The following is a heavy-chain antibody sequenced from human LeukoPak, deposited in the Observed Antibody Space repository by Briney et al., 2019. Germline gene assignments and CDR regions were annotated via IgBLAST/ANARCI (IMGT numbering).Heavy chain of an antibody. CDR1: GFTFSRYW. D-gene: IGHD5-18*01. Sequence: GGSLRLSCAASGFTFSRYWMSWVRQAPGKGLEWVANIKEDGRQKYYVDSVKGRFTISRDNAKNSLYLQMNSLRAEDTAVYYCAKGGRGYSYGVDYWGQGTLVTVSS. CDR2: IKEDGRQK. J-gene: IGHJ4*02. CDR3: AKGGRGYSYGVDY. V-gene: IGHV3-7*01.